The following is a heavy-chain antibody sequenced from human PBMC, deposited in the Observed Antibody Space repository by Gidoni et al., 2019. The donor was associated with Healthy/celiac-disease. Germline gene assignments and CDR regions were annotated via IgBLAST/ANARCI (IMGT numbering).Heavy chain of an antibody. J-gene: IGHJ4*02. CDR1: GGSISSYY. CDR2: IYYSGST. Sequence: QVQLQESGPGLVKPSETLSLTCTVSGGSISSYYWSWIRQPPGKGLEWIGYIYYSGSTNYNPSLKSRVTISVDTSKNQFSLKLSSVTAADTAVYYCARHQNLGSSWYYYFDYWGQGTLVTVSS. D-gene: IGHD6-13*01. V-gene: IGHV4-59*08. CDR3: ARHQNLGSSWYYYFDY.